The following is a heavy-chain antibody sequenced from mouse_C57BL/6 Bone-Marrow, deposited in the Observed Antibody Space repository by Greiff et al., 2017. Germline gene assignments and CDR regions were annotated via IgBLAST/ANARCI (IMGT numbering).Heavy chain of an antibody. CDR1: GYTFTDYY. V-gene: IGHV1-26*01. J-gene: IGHJ1*03. D-gene: IGHD2-4*01. CDR2: INPNNGGT. CDR3: ARLHDYDPDWYFDV. Sequence: EVQLQQSGPELVKPGASVKISCKASGYTFTDYYMNWVKQSHGKSLEWIGDINPNNGGTSYTQKFKGKATLTVDTSSSTAYMELRSLTSEDSAVYYCARLHDYDPDWYFDVWGTGTTVTVSS.